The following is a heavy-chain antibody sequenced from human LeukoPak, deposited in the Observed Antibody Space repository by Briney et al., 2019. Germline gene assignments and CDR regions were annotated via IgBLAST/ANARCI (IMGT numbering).Heavy chain of an antibody. V-gene: IGHV3-23*01. D-gene: IGHD3-16*01. CDR2: ISVSGGST. Sequence: GGSLSLSCAASGFTFSSYAMSWVRQAPGKGLEWVSAISVSGGSTYYADSVKGRFTISRDNSRDTLYLQMNSLRAEDTAVYYCAKGYYDYVWGSYYFDYWGQGTLVTVSS. CDR1: GFTFSSYA. J-gene: IGHJ4*02. CDR3: AKGYYDYVWGSYYFDY.